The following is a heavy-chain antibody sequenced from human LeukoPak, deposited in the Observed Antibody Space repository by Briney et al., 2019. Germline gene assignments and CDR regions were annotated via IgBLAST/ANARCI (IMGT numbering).Heavy chain of an antibody. CDR1: GFTFSSYE. D-gene: IGHD4-17*01. J-gene: IGHJ4*02. CDR3: ARVLNDYGDYVFDY. CDR2: ISSSGSTI. V-gene: IGHV3-48*03. Sequence: PGGSLRLSCAASGFTFSSYEMNWVRQAPGKGLEWVSYISSSGSTIYYADSVKGRFTISRDNAKNSLYLQTNSLRAEDTAVYYCARVLNDYGDYVFDYWGQGTLVTVSS.